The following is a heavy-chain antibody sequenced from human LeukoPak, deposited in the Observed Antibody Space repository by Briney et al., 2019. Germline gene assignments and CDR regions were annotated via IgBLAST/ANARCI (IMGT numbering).Heavy chain of an antibody. V-gene: IGHV3-11*01. CDR2: ISSSGSTI. Sequence: GGSLRLSCAASGFAFSDYYMSWIRQAPGKGLEWVSYISSSGSTIYYADSVKGRFTISRDNAKNSLYLQMNSLRAEDTAVYYCARGFASSGWYGPSPGGMDVWGQGTTVTVSS. CDR3: ARGFASSGWYGPSPGGMDV. CDR1: GFAFSDYY. J-gene: IGHJ6*02. D-gene: IGHD6-19*01.